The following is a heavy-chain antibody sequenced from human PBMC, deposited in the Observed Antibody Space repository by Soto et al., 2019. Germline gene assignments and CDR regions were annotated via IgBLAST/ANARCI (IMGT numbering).Heavy chain of an antibody. CDR2: IYYSGST. CDR1: GGYISSGDYY. D-gene: IGHD3-16*01. Sequence: SETLSLTCTVSGGYISSGDYYWSWIRKPPGKGLEWIGYIYYSGSTYYNPSLKSRVTISVHXSKNQFSLKLSSVTAADTAVYYCARDRIMITFGPPSGALWYYYGMDVWGQGTTVTVSS. CDR3: ARDRIMITFGPPSGALWYYYGMDV. V-gene: IGHV4-30-4*01. J-gene: IGHJ6*02.